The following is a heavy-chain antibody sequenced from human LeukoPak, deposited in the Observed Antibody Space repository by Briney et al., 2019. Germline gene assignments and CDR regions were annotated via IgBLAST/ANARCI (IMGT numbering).Heavy chain of an antibody. V-gene: IGHV1-46*01. D-gene: IGHD3-9*01. CDR2: INPDGGNT. Sequence: ASVKVSCKASGYTFTNSYIHWVRQAPGQVLEWMGLINPDGGNTNYAQNFQGRVTLTRDTSISTAYMELSRLRSDDTAVYYCARSLRYEIDYWGQGTLVTVSS. CDR1: GYTFTNSY. CDR3: ARSLRYEIDY. J-gene: IGHJ4*02.